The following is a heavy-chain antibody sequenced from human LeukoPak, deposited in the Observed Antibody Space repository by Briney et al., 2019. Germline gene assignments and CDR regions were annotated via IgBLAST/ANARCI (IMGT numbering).Heavy chain of an antibody. V-gene: IGHV3-30*03. J-gene: IGHJ6*02. D-gene: IGHD6-13*01. CDR2: ISYDGSNK. Sequence: PGGSLRLSCAASGFTFSSYGMHWVRQAPGKGLEWVAVISYDGSNKYYADSVEGRFTISRDNSKNTLYLQMNSLRAEDTAVYYCATIAAAGDFNYYYHYGMDVWGQGTTITVSS. CDR3: ATIAAAGDFNYYYHYGMDV. CDR1: GFTFSSYG.